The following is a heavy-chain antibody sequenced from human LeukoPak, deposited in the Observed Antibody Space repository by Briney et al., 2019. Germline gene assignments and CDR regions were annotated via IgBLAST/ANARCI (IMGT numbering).Heavy chain of an antibody. D-gene: IGHD3-22*01. CDR2: ISTYRANT. CDR3: ARFGSRRRYYDSSTLFDY. J-gene: IGHJ4*02. CDR1: GYTFTNYA. Sequence: ASVKVSCKASGYTFTNYAFSWVRQAPGQGLEWMGWISTYRANTNYAQKFQGRVTMTTDTSSTTAYMELRSLRADDTAVYFCARFGSRRRYYDSSTLFDYWGQGTLVTVSS. V-gene: IGHV1-18*01.